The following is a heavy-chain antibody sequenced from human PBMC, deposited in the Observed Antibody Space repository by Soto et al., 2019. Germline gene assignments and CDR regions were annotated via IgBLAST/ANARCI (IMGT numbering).Heavy chain of an antibody. J-gene: IGHJ4*02. CDR1: GFTFSSYS. Sequence: GGSLRLSCAASGFTFSSYSMNWVRQAPGKGLEWVSSIISSSSYIYYADSVKGRFTISRDNAKNSLYLQMNSLRAEDTAVYYCASASTVTIETEGDYWGQGTLVTVSS. CDR3: ASASTVTIETEGDY. CDR2: IISSSSYI. D-gene: IGHD4-17*01. V-gene: IGHV3-21*01.